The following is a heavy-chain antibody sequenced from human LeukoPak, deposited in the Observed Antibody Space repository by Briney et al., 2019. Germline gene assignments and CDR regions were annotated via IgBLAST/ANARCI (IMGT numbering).Heavy chain of an antibody. CDR2: ISGSGGNT. Sequence: GGSLRLSCAVSGFTVSSNYMSWVRQAPGKGLEWVSTISGSGGNTYYADSVKGRFTISRDNSKNTLYLQMNSPRAEDTAVYYCAKDSSSSSMIHFHYWGQGTLVTVSS. D-gene: IGHD6-6*01. V-gene: IGHV3-23*01. J-gene: IGHJ4*02. CDR1: GFTVSSNY. CDR3: AKDSSSSSMIHFHY.